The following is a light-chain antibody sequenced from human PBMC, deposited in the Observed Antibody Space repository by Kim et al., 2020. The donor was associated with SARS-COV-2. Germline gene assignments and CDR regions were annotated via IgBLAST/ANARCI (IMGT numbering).Light chain of an antibody. J-gene: IGLJ3*02. CDR2: EDN. CDR3: QSYDSSNQV. Sequence: GKTVTISCTRSSGSIASNYVQWYQQRPGSSPTTVIYEDNQRPSGVPDRFSGSIDSSSNSASLTISGLKTEDEADYYCQSYDSSNQVFGGGTQLIVL. V-gene: IGLV6-57*01. CDR1: SGSIASNY.